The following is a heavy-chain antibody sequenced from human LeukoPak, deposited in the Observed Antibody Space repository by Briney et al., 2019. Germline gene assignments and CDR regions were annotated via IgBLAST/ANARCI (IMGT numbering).Heavy chain of an antibody. CDR1: GGSISSSSYY. J-gene: IGHJ6*03. Sequence: SETLSLTCTVSGGSISSSSYYWSWIRQPPGKGLEWIGEINHSGSTNYNPSLKSRVTISVDTSKNQFSLKLSSVTAADTAVYYCARGGDIVVVPAAARNYYYYMDVWGKGTTVTVSS. CDR3: ARGGDIVVVPAAARNYYYYMDV. CDR2: INHSGST. V-gene: IGHV4-39*07. D-gene: IGHD2-2*01.